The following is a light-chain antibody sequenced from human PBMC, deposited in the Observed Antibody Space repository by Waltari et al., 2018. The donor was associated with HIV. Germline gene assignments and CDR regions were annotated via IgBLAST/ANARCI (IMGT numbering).Light chain of an antibody. CDR2: DVS. CDR3: SSYSTNTNNSPWV. Sequence: SALAHPASLSGPPGQSIPISCTGTPSAVGTFNSVYWSHQHPGKGTHLLIFDVSPRPAGLSDRFSGSGSANTASLTSSGLRAEDEADYFCSSYSTNTNNSPWVFCRGTKVTVL. CDR1: PSAVGTFNS. V-gene: IGLV2-14*03. J-gene: IGLJ3*02.